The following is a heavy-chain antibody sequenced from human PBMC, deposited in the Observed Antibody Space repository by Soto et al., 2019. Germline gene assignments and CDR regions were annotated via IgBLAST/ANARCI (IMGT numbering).Heavy chain of an antibody. J-gene: IGHJ4*02. V-gene: IGHV4-59*01. Sequence: QVQLQESGPGLVKPSETLSLTCTVSGGSISSYYWSWIRQPPGKGLEWIGYIYYSGNTNYNPSLKGRVTISVDTSKNQFSLKLSSVTAADTAVYYCATPHENSSSWYSIGYWGQGTLVTVSS. CDR1: GGSISSYY. CDR3: ATPHENSSSWYSIGY. CDR2: IYYSGNT. D-gene: IGHD6-13*01.